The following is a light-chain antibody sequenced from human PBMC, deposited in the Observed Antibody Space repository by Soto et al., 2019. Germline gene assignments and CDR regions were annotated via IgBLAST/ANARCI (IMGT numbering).Light chain of an antibody. CDR3: MQSSQFRS. CDR2: QIS. V-gene: IGKV2-24*01. Sequence: DIVLTQSPLRIAVTPGRPASFSCESSESLLHSDRNTYLSWLHQRPGQPPRLLIYQISERFSGVSGRFGGSGAGTNFTLSISRVEVEDVGTFFCMQSSQFRSFGQGTKVEIK. CDR1: ESLLHSDRNTY. J-gene: IGKJ1*01.